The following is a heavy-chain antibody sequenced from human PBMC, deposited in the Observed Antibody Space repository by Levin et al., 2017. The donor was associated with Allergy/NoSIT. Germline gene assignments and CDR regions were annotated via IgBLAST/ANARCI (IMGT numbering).Heavy chain of an antibody. CDR1: GGSFSGYY. J-gene: IGHJ4*02. CDR2: INHSGST. CDR3: ARGSDYGDY. V-gene: IGHV4-34*01. Sequence: PSETLSLTCVVYGGSFSGYYWSWIRQPPGKGLEWIGEINHSGSTNYNPSLKSRVTISVDTSKNQFSLKLRSVTAADTAVYYCARGSDYGDYWGQGTLVTVSS.